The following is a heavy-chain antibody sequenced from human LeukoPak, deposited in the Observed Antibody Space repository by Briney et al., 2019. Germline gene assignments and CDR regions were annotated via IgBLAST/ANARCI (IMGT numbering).Heavy chain of an antibody. CDR3: ARGVSSGRYYFDY. CDR2: IYSGGST. J-gene: IGHJ4*02. D-gene: IGHD6-19*01. CDR1: GFTVSSNF. Sequence: PGGSLRLSCAASGFTVSSNFMSWVRQAPGKGLQWVSVIYSGGSTYYADSVKGRFTISRDNSKNTLYLQINTLRAEDTAVYYCARGVSSGRYYFDYWGQGTLVTVSS. V-gene: IGHV3-66*01.